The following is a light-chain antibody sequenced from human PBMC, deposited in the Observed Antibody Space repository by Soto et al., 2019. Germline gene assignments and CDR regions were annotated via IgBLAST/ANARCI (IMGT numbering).Light chain of an antibody. Sequence: QAVVTQEPSLTVSPGGTVTLTCGSNTGAVTSGHYPYWFQQKPGQAPRTLIYATNYRHSWTPARFSGSLLGGQAALTLSGAQPEDEAEYYCSLSYSGVVVFGGGTQLTVL. CDR1: TGAVTSGHY. CDR3: SLSYSGVVV. CDR2: ATN. V-gene: IGLV7-46*01. J-gene: IGLJ2*01.